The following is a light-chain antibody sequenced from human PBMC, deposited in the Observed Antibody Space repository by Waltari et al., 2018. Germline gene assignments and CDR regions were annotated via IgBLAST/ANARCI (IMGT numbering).Light chain of an antibody. J-gene: IGKJ1*01. CDR3: MQALQTRT. Sequence: DIVMTQSPLSLPVTPGEPASISXRSSQSLLHSNGYNYLDWYLQKPGQSPQLLIYLGSNRASGVXDXFSGSXSGTDFTLKXSRVEAEXVXVXYCMQALQTRTXXXGTKVEIK. CDR2: LGS. CDR1: QSLLHSNGYNY. V-gene: IGKV2-28*01.